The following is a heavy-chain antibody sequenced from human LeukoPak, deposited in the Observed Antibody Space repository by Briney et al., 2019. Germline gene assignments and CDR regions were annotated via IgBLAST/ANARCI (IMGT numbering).Heavy chain of an antibody. J-gene: IGHJ3*02. Sequence: ASVKVSCKASGYTFTGYYMHWVRQAPGQGLEWMGWINPNSGGTNYAQKFQGRVTMTRDTSISTAYMELSRLRSDDTAVYYCARSPRWLAASHPAFDIWGQGTMVTVSS. D-gene: IGHD6-25*01. V-gene: IGHV1-2*02. CDR1: GYTFTGYY. CDR3: ARSPRWLAASHPAFDI. CDR2: INPNSGGT.